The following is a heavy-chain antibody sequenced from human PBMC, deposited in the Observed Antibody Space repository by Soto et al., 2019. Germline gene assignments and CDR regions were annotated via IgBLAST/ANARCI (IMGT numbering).Heavy chain of an antibody. J-gene: IGHJ2*01. D-gene: IGHD1-1*01. CDR3: ARTNSHWYFDL. V-gene: IGHV3-33*01. CDR2: IWYDGNNK. Sequence: QVQLVESGGGVVQPGRSLRLSCAASGFTFSTYGMHWVRQAPGKGLEWVAGIWYDGNNKYYADSVKGRFTISRDNSKNTLYLQMNSLRAEDTAVYSCARTNSHWYFDLWGRGTLVTVSS. CDR1: GFTFSTYG.